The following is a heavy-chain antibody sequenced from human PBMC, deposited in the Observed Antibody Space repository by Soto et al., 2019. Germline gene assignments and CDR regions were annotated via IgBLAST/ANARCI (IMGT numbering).Heavy chain of an antibody. Sequence: PGGSLRLSCAASGITISSNGMNWVRQAPGKGLEWVSYISSSSDTIYYADFVKGRFTISRDNAKNSLYLQMNSLRVEDTATYYCARGVGIATTGRYDYWGQGTLVTVSS. CDR1: GITISSNG. CDR2: ISSSSDTI. V-gene: IGHV3-48*01. CDR3: ARGVGIATTGRYDY. J-gene: IGHJ4*02. D-gene: IGHD1-1*01.